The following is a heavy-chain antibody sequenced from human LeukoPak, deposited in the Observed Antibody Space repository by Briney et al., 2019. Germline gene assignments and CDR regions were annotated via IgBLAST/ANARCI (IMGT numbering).Heavy chain of an antibody. CDR1: GYTFTGYY. J-gene: IGHJ4*02. CDR2: INPNSGGT. CDR3: ARDRYCSGGTCYFTDDY. V-gene: IGHV1-2*02. Sequence: GASVTVSCKASGYTFTGYYMHRVRQAPGQGLEWMGWINPNSGGTYSAQKFQGRVTMTRDTSISTAYMELSRLRSDDTAVYYCARDRYCSGGTCYFTDDYWGQGALVTVSS. D-gene: IGHD2-15*01.